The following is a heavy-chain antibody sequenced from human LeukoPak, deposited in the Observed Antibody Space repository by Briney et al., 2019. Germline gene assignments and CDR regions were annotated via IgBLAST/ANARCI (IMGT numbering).Heavy chain of an antibody. V-gene: IGHV1-2*04. CDR1: GYTFTVYY. J-gene: IGHJ5*02. Sequence: ASVKVSCKASGYTFTVYYMHWVRQAPGQGREWMGWINPNSGGTNYAQKFQGWVTMTRDTSISTAYMELSRLRSDDTAVYYCARARMVRGVISSWFDPWGQGTLVTVS. CDR2: INPNSGGT. CDR3: ARARMVRGVISSWFDP. D-gene: IGHD3-10*01.